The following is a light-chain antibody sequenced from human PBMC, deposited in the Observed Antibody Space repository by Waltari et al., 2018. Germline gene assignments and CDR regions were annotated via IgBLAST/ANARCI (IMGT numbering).Light chain of an antibody. CDR1: QTGETN. Sequence: AGQTGETNVAGYQQKPGQAPRLLLFEASSRATGIPAKFSGRGAGTDFTLTVTNLEPEDFAVYYCQQRSNWPYTFGQGTRVEIK. CDR2: EAS. CDR3: QQRSNWPYT. V-gene: IGKV3-11*01. J-gene: IGKJ2*01.